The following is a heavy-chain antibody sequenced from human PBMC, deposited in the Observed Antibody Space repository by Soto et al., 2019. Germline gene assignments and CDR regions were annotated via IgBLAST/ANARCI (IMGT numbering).Heavy chain of an antibody. CDR1: EYSFGDYY. J-gene: IGHJ4*02. Sequence: QVQLVQSGTEVKKPGASVKVSCKTSEYSFGDYYLHWVRQAPEQGLEWMGWINLNDGGTNSPRKFQGRLTMTRDKSITPIYMELSRLRSDDTAVDFCVRDAPSHQSIFDLWGPGTLVTVSS. CDR2: INLNDGGT. V-gene: IGHV1-2*02. D-gene: IGHD2-2*01. CDR3: VRDAPSHQSIFDL.